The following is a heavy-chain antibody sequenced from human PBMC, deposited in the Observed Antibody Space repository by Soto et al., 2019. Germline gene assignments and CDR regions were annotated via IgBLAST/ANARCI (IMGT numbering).Heavy chain of an antibody. J-gene: IGHJ5*02. D-gene: IGHD6-19*01. CDR1: GFTFSSYA. CDR2: ISGSGGST. Sequence: GGSLRLSCAASGFTFSSYAMSWVRQAPGKGLEWVSAISGSGGSTYYADSVKGRFTISRDNSKNTLYLQMNSLRAEDTAVYYCAKDRRTGYSSGWAWFDPWGQGTLVTVSS. V-gene: IGHV3-23*01. CDR3: AKDRRTGYSSGWAWFDP.